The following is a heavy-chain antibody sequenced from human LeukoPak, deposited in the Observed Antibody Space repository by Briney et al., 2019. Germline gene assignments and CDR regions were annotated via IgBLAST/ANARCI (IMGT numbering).Heavy chain of an antibody. Sequence: GGSLRLSCAVSGFTLSTYWMHWVRQAPGKGLVWVSRMNSDGRSRTYADSVKGRFTISRDNSKNTLYLQMSSLRAEDTAVYYCARGIHSIQLQYYFDYWGQGSLVTVSS. V-gene: IGHV3-74*01. CDR1: GFTLSTYW. D-gene: IGHD5-18*01. CDR3: ARGIHSIQLQYYFDY. J-gene: IGHJ4*02. CDR2: MNSDGRSR.